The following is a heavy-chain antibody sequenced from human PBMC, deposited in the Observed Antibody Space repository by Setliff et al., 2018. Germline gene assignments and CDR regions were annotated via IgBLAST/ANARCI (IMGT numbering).Heavy chain of an antibody. CDR3: ARPQPRSGGNCFDP. D-gene: IGHD3-10*01. J-gene: IGHJ5*02. Sequence: LSLTCTVSGDSIGTSYWSWIRQSPGKGLEWIGYVYPSGSTNYNPSLKNRVTISIDTSKNQFSLKLNSVTASDAAIYYCARPQPRSGGNCFDPWGQGTLVTVSS. CDR2: VYPSGST. V-gene: IGHV4-59*08. CDR1: GDSIGTSY.